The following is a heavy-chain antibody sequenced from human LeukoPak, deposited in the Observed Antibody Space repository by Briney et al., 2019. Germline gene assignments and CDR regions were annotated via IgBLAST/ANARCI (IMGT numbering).Heavy chain of an antibody. V-gene: IGHV1-69*06. CDR1: GGTFSSYA. CDR2: IIPIFGTA. D-gene: IGHD3-22*01. J-gene: IGHJ4*02. Sequence: ASVKVSCKASGGTFSSYAISWVRQAPGQGLEWMGGIIPIFGTANYAQKFQGRVTITADKSTSTAYMELSSLRSEDTAVYYCASITNPGYYYDSSGYWGSTFDYWGQGTLVTVSS. CDR3: ASITNPGYYYDSSGYWGSTFDY.